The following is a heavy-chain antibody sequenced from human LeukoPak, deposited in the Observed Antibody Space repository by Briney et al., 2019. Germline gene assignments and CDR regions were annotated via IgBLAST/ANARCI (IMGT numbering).Heavy chain of an antibody. CDR2: IYYSGST. D-gene: IGHD5-12*01. J-gene: IGHJ4*02. Sequence: SETLSLTCTVSGGSISSSSYYWGWIRQPPGKGLEWIGSIYYSGSTYYNPSLKSRVTISVDTSKNQFSLKLSSVTAADTAVYYCARDYRWLRGAFFDYWGQGTLVTVSS. V-gene: IGHV4-39*02. CDR3: ARDYRWLRGAFFDY. CDR1: GGSISSSSYY.